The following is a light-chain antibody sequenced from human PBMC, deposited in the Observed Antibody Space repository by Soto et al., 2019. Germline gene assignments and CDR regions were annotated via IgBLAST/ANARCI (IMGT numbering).Light chain of an antibody. CDR3: QHYNSYSEA. CDR2: KAS. J-gene: IGKJ1*01. Sequence: DIQMTQSPSTLSASIGDRVTITCRASQSLNSWLAWYQQKPGKAPKLLIYKASNLESGVPSRFSGSGSGTEFTLTISSLQPDDFATYYCQHYNSYSEAFGQGTKVELK. V-gene: IGKV1-5*03. CDR1: QSLNSW.